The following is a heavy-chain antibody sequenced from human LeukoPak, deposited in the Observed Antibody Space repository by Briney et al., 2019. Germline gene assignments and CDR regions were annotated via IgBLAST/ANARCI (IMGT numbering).Heavy chain of an antibody. J-gene: IGHJ6*03. CDR2: IYYSGST. V-gene: IGHV4-59*08. CDR3: ARHGLEPTSFYYYMDV. CDR1: GGSISSYY. D-gene: IGHD1-1*01. Sequence: SETLSLTCTVSGGSISSYYWSWIRQPPGKGLEWIGYIYYSGSTNYNPSLKSRVTISVDTFKNQFSLKLSSVTAADAAVYYCARHGLEPTSFYYYMDVWGKGTTVTVSS.